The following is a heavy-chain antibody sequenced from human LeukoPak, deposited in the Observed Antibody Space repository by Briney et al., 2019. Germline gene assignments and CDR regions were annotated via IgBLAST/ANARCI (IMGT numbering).Heavy chain of an antibody. CDR2: IVVGSGNT. V-gene: IGHV1-58*01. J-gene: IGHJ4*02. CDR3: ARGATLGVYYFDY. CDR1: GFTFTSSA. Sequence: ASVKVSCKASGFTFTSSAVQWVRQARGQRLEWIGWIVVGSGNTNYAQKFQERVTITGDMSTSTAYMELSSLRSEDTAVYYCARGATLGVYYFDYWGQGTLVTVSS. D-gene: IGHD1-26*01.